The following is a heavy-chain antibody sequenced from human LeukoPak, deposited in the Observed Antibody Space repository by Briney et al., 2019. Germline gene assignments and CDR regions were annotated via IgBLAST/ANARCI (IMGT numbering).Heavy chain of an antibody. CDR2: INQDGSEK. CDR1: GFTFSSYW. V-gene: IGHV3-7*01. J-gene: IGHJ4*02. D-gene: IGHD3-22*01. Sequence: GGSLRLSCAASGFTFSSYWLSWVRQAPGKGLEWVANINQDGSEKYYVDSVKGRFTISRDNAKSSLYLQMNSLRAEDTARYYCVRLRRNSDRSGYYYFYNYWGQGIQVTVSS. CDR3: VRLRRNSDRSGYYYFYNY.